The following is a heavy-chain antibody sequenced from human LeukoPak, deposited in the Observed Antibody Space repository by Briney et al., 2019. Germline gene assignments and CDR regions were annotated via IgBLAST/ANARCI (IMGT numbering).Heavy chain of an antibody. V-gene: IGHV1-69*05. J-gene: IGHJ4*02. D-gene: IGHD1-14*01. Sequence: ASVKVSCKASGGTFSSYAISWVRQAPGQGLEWMGGIIPIFGTANYAQKFQGRVTMTRDTSISTAYMELSSLRSDDAAVYYCARDLYPRSNFPVSAFDYWGQGTLVPVSS. CDR3: ARDLYPRSNFPVSAFDY. CDR1: GGTFSSYA. CDR2: IIPIFGTA.